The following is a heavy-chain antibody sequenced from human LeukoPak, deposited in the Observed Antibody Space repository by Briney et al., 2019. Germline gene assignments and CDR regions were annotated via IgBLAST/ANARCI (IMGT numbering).Heavy chain of an antibody. CDR2: TYTSGST. D-gene: IGHD5-12*01. J-gene: IGHJ4*02. CDR3: ARHKAYSGYDFLDY. CDR1: GVSISSYY. V-gene: IGHV4-4*09. Sequence: SETLSLTCTVSGVSISSYYWTWIRQPPGKGLEWIGHTYTSGSTNYNPSLKSRLTISVDTSKNQFSLQLTSVSAADTAVYYCARHKAYSGYDFLDYWGQGTLVTVSS.